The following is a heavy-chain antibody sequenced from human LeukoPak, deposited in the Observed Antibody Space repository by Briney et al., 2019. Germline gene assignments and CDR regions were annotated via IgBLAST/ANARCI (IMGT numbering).Heavy chain of an antibody. CDR2: IYYSGST. D-gene: IGHD5-18*01. CDR1: GGSISSYY. V-gene: IGHV4-59*01. J-gene: IGHJ6*02. CDR3: ARVDTGSYYGMDV. Sequence: PPETLSLTCTVSGGSISSYYWSWIRQPPGKGLEWIGYIYYSGSTNYNPSLKSRVTISVDTSKNQFSLKLSSVTAADTAVYYCARVDTGSYYGMDVWGQGTTVTVSS.